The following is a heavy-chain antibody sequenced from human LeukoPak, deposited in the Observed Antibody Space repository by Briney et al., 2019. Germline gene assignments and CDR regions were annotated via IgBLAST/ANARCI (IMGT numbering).Heavy chain of an antibody. Sequence: GGSLRLSCVGSGFTFSRYWLNWARQAPGKGLEWVASINHNGNVNYYVDSVKGRFTISRDNAKNSLYLQMSNLRAEDTAVYFCARGGGLDVWGQGATVTVSS. CDR3: ARGGGLDV. CDR1: GFTFSRYW. J-gene: IGHJ6*02. V-gene: IGHV3-7*03. CDR2: INHNGNVN. D-gene: IGHD3-16*01.